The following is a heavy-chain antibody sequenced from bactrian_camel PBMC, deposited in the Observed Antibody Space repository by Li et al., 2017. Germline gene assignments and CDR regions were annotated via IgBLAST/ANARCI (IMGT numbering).Heavy chain of an antibody. CDR2: INSGGSIT. CDR1: GFTFSTYY. D-gene: IGHD1*01. Sequence: VQLVESGGGLVQPGGSLRLSWAASGFTFSTYYMSWVRQAPGKGLEWQSAINSGGSITYYADSVKGRFTISKDNTKNTLYLQMNSLKPEDTAMYYCAAAMGGWVVAGPMDPDEMHYWGQGTQVTVS. J-gene: IGHJ4*01. CDR3: AAAMGGWVVAGPMDPDEMHY. V-gene: IGHV3S40*01.